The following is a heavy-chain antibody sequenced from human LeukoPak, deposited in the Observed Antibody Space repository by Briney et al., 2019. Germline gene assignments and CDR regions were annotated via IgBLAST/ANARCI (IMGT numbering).Heavy chain of an antibody. D-gene: IGHD2-21*02. CDR2: ISSSGSTI. CDR3: ARVRRGGDSRYFDY. J-gene: IGHJ4*02. CDR1: GFTFSDYY. V-gene: IGHV3-11*01. Sequence: GGSLRLSCAASGFTFSDYYMSWIRQAPGKGLEWVSYISSSGSTIYYADSVKGRFTISRDNAKNSLYLQMNSLRAEDTAVYFCARVRRGGDSRYFDYWGQGALVTVSS.